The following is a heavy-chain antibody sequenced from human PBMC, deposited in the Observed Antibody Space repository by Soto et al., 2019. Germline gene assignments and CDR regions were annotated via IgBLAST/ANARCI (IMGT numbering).Heavy chain of an antibody. CDR2: ISYDGSNK. CDR1: GFTFSSYG. Sequence: HPGGSLRLSCAASGFTFSSYGMHWVRQAPGKGLEWVAVISYDGSNKYYADSVKGRFTISRDNSKNTLYLQMNSLRAEDTAVYYCAKDHRVVVVAATSAFDIWGQGTMVTVSS. J-gene: IGHJ3*02. CDR3: AKDHRVVVVAATSAFDI. V-gene: IGHV3-30*18. D-gene: IGHD2-15*01.